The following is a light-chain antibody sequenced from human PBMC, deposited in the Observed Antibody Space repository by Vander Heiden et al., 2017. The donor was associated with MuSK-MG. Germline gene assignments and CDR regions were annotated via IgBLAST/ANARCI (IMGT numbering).Light chain of an antibody. V-gene: IGKV4-1*01. CDR1: QSVLYSSNNKNY. J-gene: IGKJ3*01. CDR2: WAS. Sequence: DIVMTQSPDSLAVSLGERATINCKSSQSVLYSSNNKNYLAWYQQKPGQPPKLLIYWASTRESGVPDRSSGSGSGTDFTLTISSLQAEDVAVYYCQQDYSTPPAFGPGTKVDIK. CDR3: QQDYSTPPA.